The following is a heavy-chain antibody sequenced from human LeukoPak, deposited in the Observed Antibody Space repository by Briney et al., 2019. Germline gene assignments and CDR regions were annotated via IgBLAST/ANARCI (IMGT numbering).Heavy chain of an antibody. V-gene: IGHV3-48*02. J-gene: IGHJ4*02. Sequence: PGGSLRLSCAASGLSFGVNAMNWVRQAPGKGLEWVSYISASSSATYYADPVKGRFTTSRDNARNSLYLQMDSLRDEDTAVYYCARDFNGAYDYWGQGTLVAVSS. CDR1: GLSFGVNA. D-gene: IGHD2-8*01. CDR2: ISASSSAT. CDR3: ARDFNGAYDY.